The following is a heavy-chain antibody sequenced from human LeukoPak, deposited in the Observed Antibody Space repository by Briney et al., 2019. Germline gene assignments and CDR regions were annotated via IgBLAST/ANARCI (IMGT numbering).Heavy chain of an antibody. CDR3: ARSITIFGVATLGY. V-gene: IGHV1-46*01. CDR2: INPSGGGSST. D-gene: IGHD3-3*01. Sequence: ASVKVSCKASGYSFTSYYIHWVRQAPGQGLEWMAMINPSGGGSSTTYAQKFQGTLTLTRDMSTSTVYMELSSLRSEDTAVYYCARSITIFGVATLGYWGHGTLVTVSS. CDR1: GYSFTSYY. J-gene: IGHJ4*01.